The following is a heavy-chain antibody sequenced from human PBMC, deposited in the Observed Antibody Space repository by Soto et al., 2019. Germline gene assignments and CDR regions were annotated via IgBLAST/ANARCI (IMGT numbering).Heavy chain of an antibody. CDR2: IIPIFGTV. V-gene: IGHV1-69*12. Sequence: QVQLLQSGAEVKKPGSSVRVSCEASGGTFRTYAISWVRQAPGQGLEWMGEIIPIFGTVNYAQKFQGRVTITADESTTTVYVGLRSLRSEDTAVYYCAKGAVAGTPTSYYYYGMDVWGQGTTVTVSS. D-gene: IGHD6-19*01. CDR3: AKGAVAGTPTSYYYYGMDV. CDR1: GGTFRTYA. J-gene: IGHJ6*02.